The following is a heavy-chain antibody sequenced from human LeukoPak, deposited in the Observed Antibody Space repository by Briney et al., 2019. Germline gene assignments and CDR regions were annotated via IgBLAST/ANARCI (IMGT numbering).Heavy chain of an antibody. CDR2: ISYDGSNK. Sequence: PGRSLRLSCAASGFTFSSYAMHWVRQAPGKGLEWVAVISYDGSNKYYADSVKGRFTISRDNSKNTLYLQMNSLRAEDTAVYYCARDDGPGRQLLYGTIDYWGQGTLVTVSS. D-gene: IGHD2-2*02. V-gene: IGHV3-30*01. CDR3: ARDDGPGRQLLYGTIDY. CDR1: GFTFSSYA. J-gene: IGHJ4*02.